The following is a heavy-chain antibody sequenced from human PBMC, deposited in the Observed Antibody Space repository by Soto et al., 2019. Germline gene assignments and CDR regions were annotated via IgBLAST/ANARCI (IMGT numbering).Heavy chain of an antibody. D-gene: IGHD6-13*01. V-gene: IGHV4-38-2*01. CDR2: VYHSGTT. Sequence: SETLSLTCAVSGYSIGGGYYWGLIRQPPGKGLEWIGSVYHSGTTYYNPSLKSRVAISIDTSKNHFSLKLSSVTAADTALYFCARSLYTSSWYAGYWGHGTLVTVSS. CDR3: ARSLYTSSWYAGY. CDR1: GYSIGGGYY. J-gene: IGHJ4*01.